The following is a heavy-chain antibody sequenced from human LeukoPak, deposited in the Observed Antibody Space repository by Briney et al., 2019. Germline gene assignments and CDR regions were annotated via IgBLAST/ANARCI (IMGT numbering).Heavy chain of an antibody. CDR2: INHSGGA. Sequence: PSQTLSLTCAVYGGSFIGYYWSWIRQPPGKGLEWIGEINHSGGANYNPSLKSRVTISADTSKSQFSLKLGSVTAADTAVYYCARVPLRFLEPFDYWGQGTLVTVSS. CDR1: GGSFIGYY. D-gene: IGHD3-3*01. V-gene: IGHV4-34*01. J-gene: IGHJ4*02. CDR3: ARVPLRFLEPFDY.